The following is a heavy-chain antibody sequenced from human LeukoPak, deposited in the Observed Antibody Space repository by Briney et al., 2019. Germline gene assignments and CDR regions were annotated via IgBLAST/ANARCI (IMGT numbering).Heavy chain of an antibody. D-gene: IGHD1-26*01. J-gene: IGHJ4*02. CDR3: ARDSEVGPYYFDY. Sequence: GESLKISCKGSGYSFTTYWIGWVRQLPGKGLEWMGIIYPGDSDTRYSPSFQGQVTISADKSISTAYLQWSSLKASDTAMYYCARDSEVGPYYFDYWGQGTLVTVSS. CDR2: IYPGDSDT. CDR1: GYSFTTYW. V-gene: IGHV5-51*01.